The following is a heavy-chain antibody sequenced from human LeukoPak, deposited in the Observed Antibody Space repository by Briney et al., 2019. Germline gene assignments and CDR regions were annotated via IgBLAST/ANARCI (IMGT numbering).Heavy chain of an antibody. CDR1: GGSISSSSYY. Sequence: KPSETLSLTCTVSGGSISSSSYYWGWIRQSPGRGLEWIGSIYYSGSTYYNPSLKSRVTISVDTSKNQFSLKVRSVTATDTAVYYCARRPRGDYKAWFDPWGQGTLVTVSS. CDR3: ARRPRGDYKAWFDP. J-gene: IGHJ5*02. CDR2: IYYSGST. V-gene: IGHV4-39*01. D-gene: IGHD5-24*01.